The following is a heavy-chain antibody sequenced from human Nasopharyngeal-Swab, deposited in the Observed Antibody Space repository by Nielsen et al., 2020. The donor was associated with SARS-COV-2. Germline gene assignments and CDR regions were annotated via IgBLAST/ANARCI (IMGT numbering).Heavy chain of an antibody. CDR2: IYYSGST. Sequence: SETLFLTCTVSGGSISSYYWSWIRQPPGKGLEWIGYIYYSGSTNYNPSLKSRVTISVDTSKNQFSLKLSSVTAADTAVYYCARGYYDSSGWVDYYYYYMDVWGKGTTVTVSS. CDR3: ARGYYDSSGWVDYYYYYMDV. CDR1: GGSISSYY. D-gene: IGHD3-22*01. J-gene: IGHJ6*03. V-gene: IGHV4-59*01.